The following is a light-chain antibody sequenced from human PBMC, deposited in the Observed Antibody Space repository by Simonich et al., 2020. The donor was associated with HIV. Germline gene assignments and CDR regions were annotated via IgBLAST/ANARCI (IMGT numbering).Light chain of an antibody. CDR3: QQSYSTPRT. CDR1: QSISSY. V-gene: IGKV1-39*01. Sequence: DIQMTQSPSSLSASVGDRVTINCRASQSISSYLNWYQQKPGKAPKLLIYAASSWQSGVPSRFSGSGSGTDFTLTISSLQPEDFATYYCQQSYSTPRTFGQGTKVEIK. J-gene: IGKJ1*01. CDR2: AAS.